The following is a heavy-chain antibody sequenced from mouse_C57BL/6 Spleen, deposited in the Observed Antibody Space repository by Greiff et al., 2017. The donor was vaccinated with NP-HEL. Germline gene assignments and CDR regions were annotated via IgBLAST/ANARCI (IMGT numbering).Heavy chain of an antibody. Sequence: VQLKESGGGLVQPKGSLKLSCAASGFTFNTYAMHWVRQAPGKGLEWVARIRSKSSNYATYYADSVKDRFTISRDDEQRLLYLQMNNRRTEDTAMDYCVRDLWDRFAYWGKGTLVTVSA. J-gene: IGHJ3*01. V-gene: IGHV10-3*01. CDR1: GFTFNTYA. D-gene: IGHD4-1*01. CDR3: VRDLWDRFAY. CDR2: IRSKSSNYAT.